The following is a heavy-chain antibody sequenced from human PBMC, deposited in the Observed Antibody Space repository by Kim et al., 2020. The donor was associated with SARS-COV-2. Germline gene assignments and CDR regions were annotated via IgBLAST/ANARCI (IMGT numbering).Heavy chain of an antibody. CDR2: TYYRSKWYN. CDR1: GDSVSSNSAA. V-gene: IGHV6-1*01. Sequence: SQTLSLTCAISGDSVSSNSAAWNWIRQSPSRGLEWLGRTYYRSKWYNDYAVSVKSRITINPDTSKNQFSLQLNSVTPEDTAVYYCARGVTAVAGTGLVYYGMDDWGQGTTVPVSS. D-gene: IGHD6-19*01. CDR3: ARGVTAVAGTGLVYYGMDD. J-gene: IGHJ6*02.